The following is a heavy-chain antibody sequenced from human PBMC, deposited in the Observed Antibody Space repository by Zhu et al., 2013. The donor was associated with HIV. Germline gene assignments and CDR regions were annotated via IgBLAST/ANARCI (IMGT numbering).Heavy chain of an antibody. CDR2: INHSGST. J-gene: IGHJ4*02. CDR1: GGSFSGYY. Sequence: QVQLQQWGAGLLKPSETLSLTCAVYGGSFSGYYWSWIRQPPGKGLEWIGEINHSGSTNYNPSLKSRVTISVDTPKNQFSLKLSSVTAADTAVYYCARVAWPQSPSVDYWGQGTLVTVSS. CDR3: ARVAWPQSPSVDY. V-gene: IGHV4-34*01.